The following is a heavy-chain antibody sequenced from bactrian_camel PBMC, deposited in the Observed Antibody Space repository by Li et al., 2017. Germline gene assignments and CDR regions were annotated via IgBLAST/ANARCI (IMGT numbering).Heavy chain of an antibody. D-gene: IGHD6*01. CDR3: AATYACGSSWSNSRVFTY. CDR2: INLISSAT. Sequence: VQLVESGGSLVQPGGSLRLSCVASRFTFSSYAMNWVRQAPGKGLEWVAGINLISSATYYADSAKGRFTISQDNAKNTVYLQMNSLKPEDTAMYYCAATYACGSSWSNSRVFTYWGLGTQVTVS. J-gene: IGHJ4*01. CDR1: RFTFSSYA. V-gene: IGHV3S40*01.